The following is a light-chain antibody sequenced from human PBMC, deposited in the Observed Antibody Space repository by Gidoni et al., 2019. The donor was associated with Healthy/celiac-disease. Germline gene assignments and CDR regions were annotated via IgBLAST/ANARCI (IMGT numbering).Light chain of an antibody. CDR2: GAS. J-gene: IGKJ1*01. CDR3: QQYNNWPRT. V-gene: IGKV3-15*01. Sequence: EIVMPQSPATLSVSPGESATLSCRASQSVSSNIAWYQQKPGQAPRLLMYGASTRAPGIPARFSGSGSGTEFTLTSSRLQSEDFAVYYCQQYNNWPRTFGQGTKVEIK. CDR1: QSVSSN.